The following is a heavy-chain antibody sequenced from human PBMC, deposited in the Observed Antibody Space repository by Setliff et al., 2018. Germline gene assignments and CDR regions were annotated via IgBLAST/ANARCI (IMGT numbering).Heavy chain of an antibody. V-gene: IGHV4-61*09. J-gene: IGHJ4*02. CDR3: ARRHCSGGSCYSLNYFDY. CDR2: FHTGGST. Sequence: SETLSLTCTVSGDSISSGSYYWTWIRQPAGKGLEWIGHFHTGGSTNYNRSLRSRVSISVDTSKNQFSLKLSSVTAADTAVYYCARRHCSGGSCYSLNYFDYWGQGTLVTVSS. D-gene: IGHD2-15*01. CDR1: GDSISSGSYY.